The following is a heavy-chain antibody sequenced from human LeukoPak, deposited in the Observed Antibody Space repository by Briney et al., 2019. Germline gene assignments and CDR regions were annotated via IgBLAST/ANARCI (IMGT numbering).Heavy chain of an antibody. D-gene: IGHD7-27*01. CDR1: GFTFTSSA. CDR2: IVVGRGNT. Sequence: WASVKVSCKASGFTFTSSAVQWVRQARGQRLEWIGWIVVGRGNTNYAQKFQERVTITRDMSTSTAYMELSSLRSEDTAVYYCAAGVNWALFDYWGQGTLVTVSS. V-gene: IGHV1-58*01. CDR3: AAGVNWALFDY. J-gene: IGHJ4*02.